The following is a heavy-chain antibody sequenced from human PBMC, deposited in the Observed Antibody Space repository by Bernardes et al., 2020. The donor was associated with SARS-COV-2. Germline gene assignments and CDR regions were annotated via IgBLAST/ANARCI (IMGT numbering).Heavy chain of an antibody. CDR1: GFTFSSYG. Sequence: LRLSCAASGFTFSSYGMHWVRQAPGKGLEWVAVISYDGSNKYYADSVKGRFTISRDNSKNTLYLQMNSLRAEDTAVYYCARDRGYYDFWSGYLGEPGLISYYYYYGMDVWGQWTTVTVSS. CDR3: ARDRGYYDFWSGYLGEPGLISYYYYYGMDV. V-gene: IGHV3-30*03. J-gene: IGHJ6*02. CDR2: ISYDGSNK. D-gene: IGHD3-3*01.